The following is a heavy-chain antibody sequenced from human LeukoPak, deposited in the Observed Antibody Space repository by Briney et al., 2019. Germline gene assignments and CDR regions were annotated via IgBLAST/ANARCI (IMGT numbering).Heavy chain of an antibody. CDR1: GYTFTGYY. V-gene: IGHV1-2*04. CDR2: INPNSGGT. Sequence: ASVKVSCKASGYTFTGYYMHWVRQAPGQGLEWMGWINPNSGGTNYAQKFQGWVTMTRDTSISTAYMELSRLRSDDTAVYYCARGGSSWSTKTNWFDPWGQGTLVTVFS. J-gene: IGHJ5*02. D-gene: IGHD6-13*01. CDR3: ARGGSSWSTKTNWFDP.